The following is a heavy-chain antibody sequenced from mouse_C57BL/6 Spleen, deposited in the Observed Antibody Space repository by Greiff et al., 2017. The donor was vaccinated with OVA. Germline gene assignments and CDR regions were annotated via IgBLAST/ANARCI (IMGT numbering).Heavy chain of an antibody. CDR3: ARHGSNSAMDY. D-gene: IGHD2-5*01. J-gene: IGHJ4*01. CDR1: GFTFSSYG. CDR2: ISSGGSYT. V-gene: IGHV5-6*01. Sequence: EVMLVESGGDLVKPGGSLKLSCAASGFTFSSYGMSWVRQTPDKRLEWVATISSGGSYTYYPDSVKGRFTISRDNAKNTLYLQMSSLKSEDTAMYYCARHGSNSAMDYWGQGTSVTVSS.